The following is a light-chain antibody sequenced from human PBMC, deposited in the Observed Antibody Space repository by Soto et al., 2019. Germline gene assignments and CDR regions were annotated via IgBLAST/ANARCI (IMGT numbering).Light chain of an antibody. CDR2: RTS. J-gene: IGKJ4*01. V-gene: IGKV3-15*01. CDR3: QQYNNWPRAI. CDR1: QSISSN. Sequence: EIVMTQSPATLSVSPWERATLSCRASQSISSNLAWYQQKPGQAPRLLLFRTSSRATGFPARFSGSGSGTEFNLTISSLQSEDFGVYYCQQYNNWPRAIFGGGTKVDIK.